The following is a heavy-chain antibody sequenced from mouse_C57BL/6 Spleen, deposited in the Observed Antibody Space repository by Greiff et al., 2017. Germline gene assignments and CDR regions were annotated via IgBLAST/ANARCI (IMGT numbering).Heavy chain of an antibody. D-gene: IGHD1-1*01. Sequence: VQLQQPGAELVRPGSSVKLSCKASGYTFTSYWMHWVKQRPIQGLEWIGNIDPSDSETHYNQKFKDKATLTVDKSSSTAYMQLSSLTSEDSAVYYCARNYFGSSYDFDYWGQGTTRTVSS. CDR2: IDPSDSET. J-gene: IGHJ2*01. V-gene: IGHV1-52*01. CDR3: ARNYFGSSYDFDY. CDR1: GYTFTSYW.